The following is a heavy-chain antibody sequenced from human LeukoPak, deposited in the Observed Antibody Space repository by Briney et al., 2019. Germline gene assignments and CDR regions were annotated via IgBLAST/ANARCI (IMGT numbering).Heavy chain of an antibody. D-gene: IGHD4-17*01. CDR3: AKARYRDYGDYAGDAFDI. J-gene: IGHJ3*02. CDR2: ISGSGGST. CDR1: GFTFSSYA. V-gene: IGHV3-23*01. Sequence: GGSLRLSCAASGFTFSSYAMSWVRQAPGKGLEWVSAISGSGGSTYYADSVKGRFTISRDNSKNTLYLQMNSQRAEDTAVYYCAKARYRDYGDYAGDAFDIWGQGTMVTVSS.